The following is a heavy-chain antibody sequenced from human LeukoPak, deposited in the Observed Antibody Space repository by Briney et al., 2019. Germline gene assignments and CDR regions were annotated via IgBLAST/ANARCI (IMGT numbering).Heavy chain of an antibody. J-gene: IGHJ4*02. D-gene: IGHD2-2*01. Sequence: GSSVKVSCKASGGTFSSYAISWVRPAPGQGLEWMGGIIPIFGTANYAQKFQGRVTITADESTSTAYMELSSLRSEDTAVYYCARGVPAATYYFDYWGQGTLVTVSS. V-gene: IGHV1-69*01. CDR3: ARGVPAATYYFDY. CDR2: IIPIFGTA. CDR1: GGTFSSYA.